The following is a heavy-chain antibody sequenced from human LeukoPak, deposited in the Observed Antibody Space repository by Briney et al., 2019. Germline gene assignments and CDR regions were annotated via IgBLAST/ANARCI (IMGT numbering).Heavy chain of an antibody. CDR3: ARSYCYGSGTTLYGMDV. CDR2: INPSGGST. Sequence: ASVKVSCKASGYAFTSYYMHWVRQAPGQGLEWMGIINPSGGSTSYAQKFQGRVTMTRDTSTSTVYMELSSLRSEDTAVYYCARSYCYGSGTTLYGMDVWGQGTTVTVSS. J-gene: IGHJ6*02. D-gene: IGHD3-10*01. V-gene: IGHV1-46*01. CDR1: GYAFTSYY.